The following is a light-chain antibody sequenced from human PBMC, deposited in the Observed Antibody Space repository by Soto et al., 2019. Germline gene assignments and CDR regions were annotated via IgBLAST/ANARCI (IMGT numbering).Light chain of an antibody. CDR2: AAS. CDR3: QQANHFPPT. V-gene: IGKV1D-12*01. J-gene: IGKJ3*01. Sequence: DIQMTQSPSSVSASVGDRVTITCRASQDVTSWLAWYQQKPGKAPNLLISAASSLQSGVPSRFSGSGSGTDFTRIIRSLQPEDFATYYCQQANHFPPTFGPGTKVDIK. CDR1: QDVTSW.